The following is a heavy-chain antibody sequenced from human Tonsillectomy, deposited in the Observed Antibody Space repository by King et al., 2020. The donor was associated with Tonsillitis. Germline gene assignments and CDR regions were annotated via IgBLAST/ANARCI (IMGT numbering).Heavy chain of an antibody. CDR2: IYYSGST. CDR1: GGSISSYY. Sequence: QLQESGPGLVKPSETLSLTCTVSGGSISSYYWSWIRQPPGKGLEWIGYIYYSGSTNYNPSLKSRVTMSVDTSKSQFSLKLSSVTAVDTAVYYCAREISLADAFDIWGQGTMVTVSS. J-gene: IGHJ3*02. CDR3: AREISLADAFDI. D-gene: IGHD1-1*01. V-gene: IGHV4-59*01.